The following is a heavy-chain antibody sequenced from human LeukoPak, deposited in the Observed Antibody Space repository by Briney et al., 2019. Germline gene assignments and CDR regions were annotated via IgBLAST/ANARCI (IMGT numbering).Heavy chain of an antibody. D-gene: IGHD2-2*03. CDR2: IKHDGTEK. V-gene: IGHV3-7*01. Sequence: GGSLRLSCVAAEFSPTNFWMTWVRRAPGRGLEWVANIKHDGTEKFYVDSVKGRFTISRDNAKNSLYLQMNSLRAEDTAVYYCATFVGIVSGTYTVPGGLLVWGKGTTVTVSS. CDR3: ATFVGIVSGTYTVPGGLLV. CDR1: EFSPTNFW. J-gene: IGHJ6*04.